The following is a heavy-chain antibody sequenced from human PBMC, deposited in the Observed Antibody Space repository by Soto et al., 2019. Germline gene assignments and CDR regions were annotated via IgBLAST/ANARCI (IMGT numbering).Heavy chain of an antibody. D-gene: IGHD2-15*01. CDR3: ARDPVGVDSTFYFDS. V-gene: IGHV3-21*02. CDR2: ISTSTTYI. Sequence: EVELVVSGGGLVKPGGSLRLSCEASGFTFSYYSMSWVRQAPGRGLEWVSSISTSTTYISYADSVRGRFTISRDNAKNSRYLQMGSLRVEDTAVYYCARDPVGVDSTFYFDSWGQGTLVTVSS. J-gene: IGHJ4*02. CDR1: GFTFSYYS.